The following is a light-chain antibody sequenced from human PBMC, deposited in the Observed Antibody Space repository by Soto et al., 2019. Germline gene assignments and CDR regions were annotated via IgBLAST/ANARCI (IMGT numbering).Light chain of an antibody. CDR3: TSYASGSSHVV. Sequence: QSALTQPASVSGSPGQSITLSCTGTSSDIGGYDYVSWYQRHPGKAPKLIIYDVNNRPSGVSNRCSGSKSGNTASLTISGLQAEDEAYDYCTSYASGSSHVVFGGGTKLTVL. J-gene: IGLJ2*01. CDR2: DVN. V-gene: IGLV2-14*01. CDR1: SSDIGGYDY.